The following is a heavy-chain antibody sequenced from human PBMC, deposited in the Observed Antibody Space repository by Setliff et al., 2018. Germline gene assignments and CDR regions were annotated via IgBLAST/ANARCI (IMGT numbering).Heavy chain of an antibody. CDR3: ARVSRTIVGARGFDY. J-gene: IGHJ4*02. V-gene: IGHV1-69*13. CDR2: IIPIFGTA. Sequence: SVKVSCKASGGTFSSYGISWVRQAPGQGLEWMGGIIPIFGTANYAQKFQGRVTLTADESTSTAYMELSSLRSEDTAVYYCARVSRTIVGARGFDYWGQGTLVTVSS. D-gene: IGHD1-26*01. CDR1: GGTFSSYG.